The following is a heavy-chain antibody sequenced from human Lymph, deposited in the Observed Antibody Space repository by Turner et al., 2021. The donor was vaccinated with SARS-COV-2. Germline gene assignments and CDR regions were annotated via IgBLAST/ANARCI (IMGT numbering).Heavy chain of an antibody. CDR2: IKHDGSEK. Sequence: EVQLVESGGGLVQPGGSLILSCAASGFTFSYYWMSWVRQAPGKGLEWVAKIKHDGSEKYYVDSVKGRFTISRDNAKNSLFLQMNSLRAEETAVYYCARMGSSSWYFDYWGQGTLVTVSS. CDR3: ARMGSSSWYFDY. V-gene: IGHV3-7*01. J-gene: IGHJ4*02. CDR1: GFTFSYYW. D-gene: IGHD1-26*01.